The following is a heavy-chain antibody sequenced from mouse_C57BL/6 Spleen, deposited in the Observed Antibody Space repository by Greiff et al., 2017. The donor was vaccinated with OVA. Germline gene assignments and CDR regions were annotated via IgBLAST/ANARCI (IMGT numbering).Heavy chain of an antibody. V-gene: IGHV5-17*01. D-gene: IGHD2-5*01. CDR2: ISSRSSTI. J-gene: IGHJ1*03. CDR1: GFTFSDYG. Sequence: EVKLVESGGGLVKPGGSLKLSCAASGFTFSDYGMHWVRQAPEKGLEWVAYISSRSSTIYYADTVKGRFTISRDNAKNTLFLQMTSLRSEDTAMYYCARPYSNYVGYFDVWGTGTTVTVSS. CDR3: ARPYSNYVGYFDV.